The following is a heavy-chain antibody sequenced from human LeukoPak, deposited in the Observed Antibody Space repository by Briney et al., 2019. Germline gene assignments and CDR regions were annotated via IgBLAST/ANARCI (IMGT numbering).Heavy chain of an antibody. CDR2: INHSGST. Sequence: SETLSLTCAVYGGSFSGYYWSWIRQPPGKGLEWIGEINHSGSTNYNPSLKSRVTMSVDTSKNQFSLKLSSVTAADTAVYYCARGLRVVRGAYYMDVWGKGTTVTISS. D-gene: IGHD3-10*01. CDR3: ARGLRVVRGAYYMDV. J-gene: IGHJ6*03. CDR1: GGSFSGYY. V-gene: IGHV4-34*01.